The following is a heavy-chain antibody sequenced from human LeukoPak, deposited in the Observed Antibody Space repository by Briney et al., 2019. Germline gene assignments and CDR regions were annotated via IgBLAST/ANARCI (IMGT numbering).Heavy chain of an antibody. D-gene: IGHD3-22*01. V-gene: IGHV3-21*01. CDR1: GYTFSSYS. CDR3: VRLRRNSDTSGFYYYYDF. CDR2: ISVRSNYI. Sequence: GGSLRLSCVASGYTFSSYSIKWGRQAPGKGLEWVSSISVRSNYIYYADSGRGRFSISRDDARDSLYQQMNSLRAEDTAVYYCVRLRRNSDTSGFYYYYDFWGQGTLVTVSS. J-gene: IGHJ4*02.